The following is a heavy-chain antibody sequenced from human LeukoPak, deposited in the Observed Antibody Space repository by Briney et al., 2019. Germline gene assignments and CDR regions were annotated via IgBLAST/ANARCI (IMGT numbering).Heavy chain of an antibody. CDR1: GGSFSGYY. J-gene: IGHJ2*01. Sequence: SETLSLTCAVYGGSFSGYYWSWIRQPPGKGLEWIGEINHSGSTNYNPSLKSRVTISVDTSKNQFSLKLSSVTAADTAVYYCARLSYCGGDCYSAVGWYFDLWGRGTLVTVSS. D-gene: IGHD2-21*02. V-gene: IGHV4-34*01. CDR2: INHSGST. CDR3: ARLSYCGGDCYSAVGWYFDL.